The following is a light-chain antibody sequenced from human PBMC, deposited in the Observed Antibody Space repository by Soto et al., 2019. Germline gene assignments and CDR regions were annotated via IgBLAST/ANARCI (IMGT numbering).Light chain of an antibody. Sequence: QSALTQPASVSGSPGQSITISCTGTSSDIGDYPYVSWYQQHPAKVPKLMIYEVTNRPSGVSNRFSGSKSGNTASLTISGLQAEDEADYYCSSYTSRSTLVFGTGTKLTVL. CDR3: SSYTSRSTLV. V-gene: IGLV2-14*01. CDR2: EVT. CDR1: SSDIGDYPY. J-gene: IGLJ1*01.